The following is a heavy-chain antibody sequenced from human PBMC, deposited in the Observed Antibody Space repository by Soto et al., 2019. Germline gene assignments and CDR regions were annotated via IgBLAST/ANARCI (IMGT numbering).Heavy chain of an antibody. Sequence: SETLSLTCTVSGGSISSGDYYWSWIRQPPGKGLEWIGYIYYSGSTNYNPSLKSRVTISVDTSKNQFSLKLSSVTAADTAVYYCAREARGDYFDHWGQGTLVTVSS. CDR1: GGSISSGDYY. CDR2: IYYSGST. J-gene: IGHJ4*02. V-gene: IGHV4-61*08. CDR3: AREARGDYFDH.